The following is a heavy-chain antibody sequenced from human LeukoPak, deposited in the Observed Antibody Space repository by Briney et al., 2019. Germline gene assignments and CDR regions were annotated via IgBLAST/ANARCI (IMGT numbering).Heavy chain of an antibody. CDR2: ISWNSGSI. CDR3: AKGALEEFWSGYSFDY. CDR1: GFTFDDYA. D-gene: IGHD3-3*01. J-gene: IGHJ4*02. V-gene: IGHV3-9*01. Sequence: GGSLRLSCAASGFTFDDYAMHWVRQAPGKGLEWVSGISWNSGSIGYADSVKGRFTISRDNAKNSLYLQMNSLRAEDTALYYCAKGALEEFWSGYSFDYWGQGTLVTVSS.